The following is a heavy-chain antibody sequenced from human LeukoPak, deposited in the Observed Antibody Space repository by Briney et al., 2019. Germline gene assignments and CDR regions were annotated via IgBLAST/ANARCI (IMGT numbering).Heavy chain of an antibody. CDR2: INHSGST. CDR1: GGSFSGYY. D-gene: IGHD6-13*01. Sequence: SETLSLTCAVYGGSFSGYYWSWIRQPPGKGLEWIGEINHSGSTNYNPSLKSRVTISVDTSKNQFSLELSSVTAADTAVYYCARRRAAAGPDYWGQGTLVTVSS. CDR3: ARRRAAAGPDY. J-gene: IGHJ4*02. V-gene: IGHV4-34*01.